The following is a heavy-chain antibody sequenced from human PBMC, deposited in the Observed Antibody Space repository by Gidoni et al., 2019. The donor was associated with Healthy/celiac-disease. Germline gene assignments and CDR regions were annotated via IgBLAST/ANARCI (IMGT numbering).Heavy chain of an antibody. D-gene: IGHD3-10*02. CDR2: IYYSGST. CDR3: ARHSLTPHVRHAFDI. V-gene: IGHV4-39*01. CDR1: GGSISSSSYY. J-gene: IGHJ3*02. Sequence: QLQLQESGPGLVKPSETLSLTCTVSGGSISSSSYYWGWIRQPPGKGLEWIGSIYYSGSTYYNPSLKSRVTISVDTSKNQFSLKLSSVTAADTAVYYCARHSLTPHVRHAFDIWGQGTMVTVSS.